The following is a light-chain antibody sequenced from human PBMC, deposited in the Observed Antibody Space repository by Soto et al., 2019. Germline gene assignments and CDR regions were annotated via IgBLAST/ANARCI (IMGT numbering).Light chain of an antibody. J-gene: IGLJ1*01. Sequence: QSALTQPLSASGSPGQSVTISCTGTSXDVGGYDYVSWYQQHPGKAPKLMIYEVTIRPSGVSDRFSGSKSGNTASLTVSGLQAEDEADYYCSSYTGGNPSYVFGTGTKVTVL. V-gene: IGLV2-8*01. CDR2: EVT. CDR3: SSYTGGNPSYV. CDR1: SXDVGGYDY.